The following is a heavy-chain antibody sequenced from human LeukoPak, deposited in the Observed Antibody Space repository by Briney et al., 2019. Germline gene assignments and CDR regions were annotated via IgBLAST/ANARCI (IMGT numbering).Heavy chain of an antibody. Sequence: SETLSLTCTVSGGSISSYYWSWIRQPPGKGLEWIGFIYYGGCTNYNPSLKTRVTISVDTSKNHFSLKLSSVTAADTAVYYCASGTLLDYWGQGTLVTVSP. V-gene: IGHV4-59*01. CDR3: ASGTLLDY. J-gene: IGHJ4*02. D-gene: IGHD3-10*01. CDR1: GGSISSYY. CDR2: IYYGGCT.